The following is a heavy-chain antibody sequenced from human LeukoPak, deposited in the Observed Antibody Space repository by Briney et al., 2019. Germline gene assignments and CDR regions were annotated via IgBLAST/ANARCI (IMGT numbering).Heavy chain of an antibody. D-gene: IGHD2-21*01. V-gene: IGHV1-18*01. CDR1: GGTFSSYA. CDR2: ISAYNGNT. Sequence: ASVKVSCKASGGTFSSYAISWVRQAPGQGLEWMGWISAYNGNTNYAQKLQGRVTMTTDTSTSTACMELRSLRSDDTAVYYCARGVVPKYYYYGMDVWGQGTTVTVSS. J-gene: IGHJ6*02. CDR3: ARGVVPKYYYYGMDV.